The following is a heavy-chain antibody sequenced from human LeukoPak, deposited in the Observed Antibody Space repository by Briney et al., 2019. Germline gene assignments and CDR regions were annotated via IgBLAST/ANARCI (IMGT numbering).Heavy chain of an antibody. CDR2: IIPILGIA. V-gene: IGHV1-69*04. Sequence: GGSLRLSCAASGFTFSSYAISWVRQAPGQGLEWMGRIIPILGIANYAQKFQGRVTITADKSTSTAYMELSSLRSEDTAVYYCARVGDSVVPDWGQGTLVTVSS. D-gene: IGHD2-15*01. CDR1: GFTFSSYA. J-gene: IGHJ4*02. CDR3: ARVGDSVVPD.